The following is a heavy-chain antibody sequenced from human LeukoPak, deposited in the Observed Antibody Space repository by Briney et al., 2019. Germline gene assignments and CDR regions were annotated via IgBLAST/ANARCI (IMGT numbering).Heavy chain of an antibody. CDR3: ARDGGQYPDYYYYMDV. CDR2: MNPNSGNT. V-gene: IGHV1-18*01. CDR1: GYTFTSYD. J-gene: IGHJ6*03. Sequence: GASVKVSCKASGYTFTSYDINWVRQATGQGLEWMGWMNPNSGNTNYAQKLQGRVTMTTDTSTSTAYMELRSLRSDDTAVYYCARDGGQYPDYYYYMDVWGKGTTVTISS. D-gene: IGHD2-2*01.